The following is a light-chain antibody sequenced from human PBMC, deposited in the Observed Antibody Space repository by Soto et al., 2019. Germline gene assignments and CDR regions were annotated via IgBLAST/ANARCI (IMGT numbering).Light chain of an antibody. CDR2: GAS. CDR1: QSVSTN. V-gene: IGKV3-15*01. Sequence: ETVMTQSPATLSVSQGERATLSCRASQSVSTNLAWYQHKPGQAPRLLISGASTRATGLPARFSGSGSGTEFTLTISSLQSEDFAVYYCQQYNNWPGTFGQGTKVDIK. CDR3: QQYNNWPGT. J-gene: IGKJ1*01.